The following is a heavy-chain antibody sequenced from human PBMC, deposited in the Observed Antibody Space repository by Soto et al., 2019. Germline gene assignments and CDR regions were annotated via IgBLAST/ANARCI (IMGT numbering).Heavy chain of an antibody. Sequence: PSQTLSLTCDITEDSVSSNTAAWNWIRQSPSRGLEWLGRAFYRSKWFFDYTVSVQGRMSIRPDTSKNQFSLHLDSVTPEDSAYYYCARSKNPTGGDSFDLWGQGTMVTVSS. CDR3: ARSKNPTGGDSFDL. J-gene: IGHJ3*01. V-gene: IGHV6-1*01. CDR1: EDSVSSNTAA. D-gene: IGHD2-21*01. CDR2: AFYRSKWFF.